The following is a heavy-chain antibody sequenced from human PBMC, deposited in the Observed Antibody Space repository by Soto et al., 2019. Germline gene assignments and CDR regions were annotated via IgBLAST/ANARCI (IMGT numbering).Heavy chain of an antibody. V-gene: IGHV1-46*01. CDR1: GYTFTKYY. Sequence: ASVKVSCKASGYTFTKYYIHWVRQAPGQGPEWMGAVNPSGGTTTYAQKFQGRVTMTSDTSTSTVYMELSGLRYEDTAVYYCARETIVVAPGDYYGGMHVWGQGTTVTVS. D-gene: IGHD2-2*01. CDR2: VNPSGGTT. CDR3: ARETIVVAPGDYYGGMHV. J-gene: IGHJ6*02.